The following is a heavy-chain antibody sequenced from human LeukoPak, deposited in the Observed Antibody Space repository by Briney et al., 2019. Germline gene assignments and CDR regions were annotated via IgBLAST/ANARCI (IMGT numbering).Heavy chain of an antibody. D-gene: IGHD1-26*01. V-gene: IGHV3-74*01. CDR2: INEDGSTT. J-gene: IGHJ4*02. CDR3: VRDLGGRSGH. Sequence: GGSLRLSCAASGFTFSSNWMHWVRQAPGKGLVWVSRINEDGSTTNYADSVKGRSTIFRDNAKYTLYLQMNSLRAEDTAVYYCVRDLGGRSGHWGQGTLVTVSS. CDR1: GFTFSSNW.